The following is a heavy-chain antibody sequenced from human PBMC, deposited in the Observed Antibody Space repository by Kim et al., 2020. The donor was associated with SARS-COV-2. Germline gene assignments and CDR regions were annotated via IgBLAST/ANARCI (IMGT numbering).Heavy chain of an antibody. CDR2: ISGSGGST. V-gene: IGHV3-23*01. CDR3: AKDVFLGSSKNVADY. D-gene: IGHD3-10*01. J-gene: IGHJ4*02. Sequence: GGSLRLSCAASGFTFSSYAMSWVRQAPGKGLEWVSTISGSGGSTYYADSVKGRFTISRDNSKNTLYLQMNSLRADDTAVYYCAKDVFLGSSKNVADYWGQGTLVTVSS. CDR1: GFTFSSYA.